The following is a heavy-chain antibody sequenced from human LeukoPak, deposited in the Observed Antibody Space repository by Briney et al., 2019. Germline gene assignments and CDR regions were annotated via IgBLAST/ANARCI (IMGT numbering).Heavy chain of an antibody. CDR1: GYTFTGYY. J-gene: IGHJ5*02. CDR2: INPNSGGT. CDR3: ARESNIYSYGSKYNWFDP. D-gene: IGHD5-18*01. V-gene: IGHV1-2*02. Sequence: ASVKVSCKAPGYTFTGYYMHWVRQAPGQGLEWMGWINPNSGGTNYAQKLQGRVTMTRDTSISTAYMELSRLRSDDTAVYYCARESNIYSYGSKYNWFDPWGQGTLVTVSS.